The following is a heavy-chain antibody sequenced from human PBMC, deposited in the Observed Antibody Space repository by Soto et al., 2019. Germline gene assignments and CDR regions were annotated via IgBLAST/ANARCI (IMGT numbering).Heavy chain of an antibody. V-gene: IGHV3-48*01. J-gene: IGHJ6*03. CDR3: ARESRGGYCSGGSCYPHYYMDV. CDR1: GFTFSSYS. Sequence: GGSLRLSCAASGFTFSSYSMNWVRQAPGKGLEWVSYISSSSSTIYYADSVKGRFTISRDNAKNSLYLQMNSLRAEDTAVYYCARESRGGYCSGGSCYPHYYMDVWGKGTTVTVSS. D-gene: IGHD2-15*01. CDR2: ISSSSSTI.